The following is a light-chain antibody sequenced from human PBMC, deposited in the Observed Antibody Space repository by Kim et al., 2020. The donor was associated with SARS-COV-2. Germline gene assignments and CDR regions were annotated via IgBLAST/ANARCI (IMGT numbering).Light chain of an antibody. CDR3: QQSYTTPLT. CDR2: TAS. J-gene: IGKJ4*01. CDR1: QSIGNS. Sequence: PSVGDRVTITCRASQSIGNSLNWYQQEPGKAPKLLIYTASALQHGVPSRFSGSGSGTEFTLTISSLQPEDFATFFCQQSYTTPLTFGGGTKVDIK. V-gene: IGKV1-39*01.